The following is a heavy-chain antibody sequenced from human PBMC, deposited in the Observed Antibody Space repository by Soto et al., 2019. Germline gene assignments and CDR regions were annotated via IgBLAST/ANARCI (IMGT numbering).Heavy chain of an antibody. CDR3: ARALGGVTYLKL. J-gene: IGHJ4*02. D-gene: IGHD3-10*01. CDR1: GGSFSGSY. Sequence: QVQLQQWGAGLLKPSETLSLTCAVSGGSFSGSYWTWVRQAPGKGLEWLVEFNHNGHINYNPSLDSRVPITMDTSKNHSSLNLTSVTAADTSFFYCARALGGVTYLKLCGQGILVTVSS. CDR2: FNHNGHI. V-gene: IGHV4-34*01.